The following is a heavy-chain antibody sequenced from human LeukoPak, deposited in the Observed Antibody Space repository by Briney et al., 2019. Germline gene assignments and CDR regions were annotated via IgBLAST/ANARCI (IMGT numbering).Heavy chain of an antibody. V-gene: IGHV1-69*06. D-gene: IGHD2-2*01. J-gene: IGHJ4*02. CDR2: IIPIFGTA. CDR1: GGTFSSYA. Sequence: VASVKVSCKASGGTFSSYAISWVRQAPGQGLEWMGGIIPIFGTANYAQKFQGRVTITADKSTSTAYMELSSLRSEDTAVYYCASGGVSDIVVVPAAGNYFDYWGQGTLATVSS. CDR3: ASGGVSDIVVVPAAGNYFDY.